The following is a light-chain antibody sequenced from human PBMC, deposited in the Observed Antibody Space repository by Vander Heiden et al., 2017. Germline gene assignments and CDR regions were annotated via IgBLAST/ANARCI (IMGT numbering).Light chain of an antibody. CDR3: SSYAGSNNVV. J-gene: IGLJ2*01. CDR2: EVS. V-gene: IGLV2-8*01. Sequence: QSALTQPPSASGSPGQSVTISCTGTSRDVGGYNYVSWYQQPPGTAPKLMIYEVSKRPSGVPDRFSGSKSGNTASLTVSGLQAEDEADYYCSSYAGSNNVVFGGGTKLTVL. CDR1: SRDVGGYNY.